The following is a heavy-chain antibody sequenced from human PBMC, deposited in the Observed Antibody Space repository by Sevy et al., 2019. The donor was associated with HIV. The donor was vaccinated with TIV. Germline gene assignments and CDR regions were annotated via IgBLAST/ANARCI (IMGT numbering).Heavy chain of an antibody. CDR2: VYHTGST. D-gene: IGHD3-22*01. V-gene: IGHV4-61*01. J-gene: IGHJ4*02. CDR1: GVSVSSDTYY. Sequence: SETLSLTCAVSGVSVSSDTYYWSWIRQSPGKGLEWIGYVYHTGSTNYSPSFKSRVTISVDTSKNQFSLRLFSVAAAATAVYYCAREPYFFDKSDYYWDYWGQGALVTVSS. CDR3: AREPYFFDKSDYYWDY.